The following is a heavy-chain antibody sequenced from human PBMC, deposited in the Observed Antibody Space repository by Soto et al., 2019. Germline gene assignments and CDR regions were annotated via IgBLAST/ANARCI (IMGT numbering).Heavy chain of an antibody. CDR2: INAGNGNT. J-gene: IGHJ4*02. V-gene: IGHV1-3*01. CDR1: GYTFTSYA. CDR3: AIFKHLVLPWGLFDY. Sequence: SVNGAWKAAGYTFTSYAMHWVLQAPGQRLEWMGSINAGNGNTKYSQKFQGRVTITRDTSASTAYMELSSLRSEDTAVYYCAIFKHLVLPWGLFDYWAQGPLVT. D-gene: IGHD6-13*01.